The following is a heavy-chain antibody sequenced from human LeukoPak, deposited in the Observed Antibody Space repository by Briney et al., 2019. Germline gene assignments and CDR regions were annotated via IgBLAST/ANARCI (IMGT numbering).Heavy chain of an antibody. CDR1: GFTLRSYD. D-gene: IGHD5-12*01. Sequence: GGSLRLSCAASGFTLRSYDMSWVRQAPGKGLEWVAATSGSGVNSYYADSVRGRFTISRDNSQNTLYLQMDSLRAEDTALYYCAKEYSGYDFDYWGQGTLATVSS. CDR3: AKEYSGYDFDY. CDR2: TSGSGVNS. V-gene: IGHV3-23*01. J-gene: IGHJ4*02.